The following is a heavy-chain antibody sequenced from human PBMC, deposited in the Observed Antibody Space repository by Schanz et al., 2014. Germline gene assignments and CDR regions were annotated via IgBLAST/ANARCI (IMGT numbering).Heavy chain of an antibody. CDR1: GFDFNSYS. V-gene: IGHV3-48*01. Sequence: EVRLVESGGGLVQPGGSLRLSCEASGFDFNSYSMNWVRQVPGKGLEWLSYIATSSSTRHYAASVKGRGTISRDNAKNSLYLQMNSLRAEDTAVYYCARDGDRFYHSYYMDVWGKGTTVTVSS. CDR3: ARDGDRFYHSYYMDV. D-gene: IGHD4-17*01. J-gene: IGHJ6*03. CDR2: IATSSSTR.